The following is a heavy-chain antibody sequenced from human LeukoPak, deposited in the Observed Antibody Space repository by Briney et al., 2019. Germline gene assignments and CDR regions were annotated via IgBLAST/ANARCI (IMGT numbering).Heavy chain of an antibody. J-gene: IGHJ4*02. CDR1: GYTFTSND. CDR2: INPNSGNS. D-gene: IGHD3-22*01. Sequence: GASVKVSCKASGYTFTSNDINWVRQAPGQGPEWMAWINPNSGNSGYAPKFRGRVTVSRDTSISTAYMELSSLRSDDTAVYYCARVPITMISGYFDYWGQGTLVTVSS. V-gene: IGHV1-8*03. CDR3: ARVPITMISGYFDY.